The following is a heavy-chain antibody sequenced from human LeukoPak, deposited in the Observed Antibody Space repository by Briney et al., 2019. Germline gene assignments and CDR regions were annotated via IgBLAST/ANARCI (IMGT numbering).Heavy chain of an antibody. D-gene: IGHD3-10*01. CDR1: GGSISSGDYY. CDR2: IYYSGST. Sequence: PSQTLSLTCTVSGGSISSGDYYWSWIRQPPWKGLEWIGYIYYSGSTYYNPSLKSRVTISVDTSKNQFSLKLSSVTAADTAVYYCARSNMVRGVIERYYFDYWGQGTLVTVSS. V-gene: IGHV4-30-4*08. J-gene: IGHJ4*02. CDR3: ARSNMVRGVIERYYFDY.